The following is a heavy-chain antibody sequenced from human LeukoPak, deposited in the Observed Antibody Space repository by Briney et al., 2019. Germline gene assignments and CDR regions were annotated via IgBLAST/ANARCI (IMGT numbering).Heavy chain of an antibody. J-gene: IGHJ4*02. CDR3: ASSSGDYGVSFDY. CDR1: GFSFSSYT. V-gene: IGHV3-21*01. D-gene: IGHD4-17*01. Sequence: GGSLRLSCAASGFSFSSYTMNWVRQAPGKGLEWVSIISSSSSYIYYADSVKGRFTISRDNAKNALYLQMNSLRVEDTAVYYCASSSGDYGVSFDYWGQGTLVTVSS. CDR2: ISSSSSYI.